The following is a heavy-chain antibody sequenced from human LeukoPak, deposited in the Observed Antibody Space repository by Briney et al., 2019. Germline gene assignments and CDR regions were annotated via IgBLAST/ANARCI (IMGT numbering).Heavy chain of an antibody. V-gene: IGHV4-59*01. CDR1: GGSISSYY. D-gene: IGHD6-19*01. Sequence: PSETLSLTCTVSGGSISSYYRSWIRQPPGKGLEWIGYIYYSGSTNYNPSLKSRVTISVGTSKNQFSLKLSSVTAADTAVYYCARDTGDSSGWYRGYYYYYGMDVWGQGTTVTVSS. J-gene: IGHJ6*02. CDR2: IYYSGST. CDR3: ARDTGDSSGWYRGYYYYYGMDV.